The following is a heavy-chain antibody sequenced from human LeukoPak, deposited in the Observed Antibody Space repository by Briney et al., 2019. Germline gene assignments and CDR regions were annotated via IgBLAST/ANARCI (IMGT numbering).Heavy chain of an antibody. D-gene: IGHD1-14*01. J-gene: IGHJ4*02. CDR2: IKQDGSEK. V-gene: IGHV3-7*01. CDR3: ARNQRRLDY. Sequence: GGSLRLSCAASGFTFSNYWITWVRQAPGKGLELVANIKQDGSEKYYVDSVKGRFTISRDNAKNSLYLQMNSLRAEDTAVYCCARNQRRLDYWGQGTLVTVSS. CDR1: GFTFSNYW.